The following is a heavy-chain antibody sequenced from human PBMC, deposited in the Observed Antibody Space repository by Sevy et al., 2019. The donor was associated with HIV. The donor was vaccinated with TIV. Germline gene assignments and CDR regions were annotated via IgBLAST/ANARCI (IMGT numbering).Heavy chain of an antibody. J-gene: IGHJ3*02. D-gene: IGHD4-17*01. CDR3: ARESRNDYADPNDAFDI. CDR2: ISGYNGNT. CDR1: GYAFSSNG. Sequence: ASVKVSCKASGYAFSSNGISWVRQAPGQGLEWMGWISGYNGNTNYTEKFQGRVTMTTETSTTTAYMGLRSLRSDDSAVYYCARESRNDYADPNDAFDIWGQGTMVTVSS. V-gene: IGHV1-18*04.